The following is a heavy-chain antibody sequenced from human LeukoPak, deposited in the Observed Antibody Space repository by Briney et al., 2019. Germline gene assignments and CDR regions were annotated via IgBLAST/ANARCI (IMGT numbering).Heavy chain of an antibody. V-gene: IGHV4-28*01. J-gene: IGHJ3*02. D-gene: IGHD6-19*01. CDR2: IYSSGST. Sequence: PSETLSLTCAVSGYSFSSSNWRGWLRPPPGKGQGWIGIIYSSGSTYYTPSLKSRVTISVDTSKNQFYLKLSTVTAEDTAVYYCWGHSSGWYAVAFDIWGQGTMVTVSS. CDR1: GYSFSSSNW. CDR3: WGHSSGWYAVAFDI.